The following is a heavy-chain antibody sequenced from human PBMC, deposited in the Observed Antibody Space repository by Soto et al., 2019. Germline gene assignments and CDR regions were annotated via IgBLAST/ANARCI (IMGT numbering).Heavy chain of an antibody. CDR3: ARHLGRGYHTTYYYGMDV. CDR2: IFPADSDT. V-gene: IGHV5-51*01. CDR1: GYSFTNYW. Sequence: GESLKISCKGSGYSFTNYWIAWVRQMPGKGLEWMGIIFPADSDTRYSPSFQGQVTISADKSVSTAYLQWSSLRASDTAIYYCARHLGRGYHTTYYYGMDVWGEGITVTVSS. D-gene: IGHD3-3*01. J-gene: IGHJ6*04.